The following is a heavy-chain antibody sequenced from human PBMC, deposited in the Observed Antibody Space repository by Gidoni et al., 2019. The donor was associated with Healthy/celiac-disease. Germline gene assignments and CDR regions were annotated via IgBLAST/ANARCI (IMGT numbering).Heavy chain of an antibody. CDR2: ISSSSSYI. Sequence: EVQLVESGGGLVTPGGSLRLSCAASGFTFRSFSIHWVRQAPGKGLEWVSSISSSSSYIYYADSVKGRFTISRDNAKNSLYLQMNSLRAEDTAVYYCARDAGGSERWLQPRVGAFDIWGQGTMVTVSS. V-gene: IGHV3-21*01. CDR1: GFTFRSFS. J-gene: IGHJ3*02. CDR3: ARDAGGSERWLQPRVGAFDI. D-gene: IGHD5-12*01.